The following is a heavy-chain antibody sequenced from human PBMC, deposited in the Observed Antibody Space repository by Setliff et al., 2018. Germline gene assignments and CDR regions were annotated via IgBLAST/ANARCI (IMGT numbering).Heavy chain of an antibody. D-gene: IGHD3-3*01. CDR3: ARESSITIFGVPYYYYYMDV. V-gene: IGHV3-21*01. CDR2: ISSSSSYI. Sequence: RLSCAASGFTFSSYSMNWVRQAPGKGLEWVSSISSSSSYIYYADSVKGRFTISRDNAKNSLYLQMNSLRAEDTAVYYCARESSITIFGVPYYYYYMDVWGKGTTVTVSS. CDR1: GFTFSSYS. J-gene: IGHJ6*03.